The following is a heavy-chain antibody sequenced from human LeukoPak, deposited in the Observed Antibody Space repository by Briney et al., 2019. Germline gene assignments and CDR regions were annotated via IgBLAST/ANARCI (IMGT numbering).Heavy chain of an antibody. D-gene: IGHD6-13*01. V-gene: IGHV5-51*01. CDR1: GYSFTTYW. CDR3: ARYQVADGTGYYFDY. CDR2: IYPGDSDT. Sequence: GESLKISCKGSGYSFTTYWIGWVRQMPAKGLEWMGIIYPGDSDTRYSPFFQGQVTISADKSISTAYLQWSSLKASDIAMYYCARYQVADGTGYYFDYWGQGTLVTVSS. J-gene: IGHJ4*02.